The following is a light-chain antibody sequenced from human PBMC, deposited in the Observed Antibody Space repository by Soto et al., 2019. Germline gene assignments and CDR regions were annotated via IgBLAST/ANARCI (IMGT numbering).Light chain of an antibody. CDR2: ENN. Sequence: QSVLTQPPSVSAAPGQTVTISCSGRSSNIGARYVSWYQHLPGTAPKLLIYENNKRPSGIPDRISGSKSGTSATLGITGLQTGDEANYYCGTWDNNLSAGVFGGGTKLTVL. V-gene: IGLV1-51*02. J-gene: IGLJ3*02. CDR3: GTWDNNLSAGV. CDR1: SSNIGARY.